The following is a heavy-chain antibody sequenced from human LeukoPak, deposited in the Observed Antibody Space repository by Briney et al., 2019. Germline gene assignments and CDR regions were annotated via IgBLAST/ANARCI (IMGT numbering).Heavy chain of an antibody. D-gene: IGHD3-22*01. CDR3: ATLSGYPFDY. J-gene: IGHJ4*02. Sequence: PSETLSLTCTVSGGSISSYYWSWIRQPPGKGLEWIGYIYYSGSTNYNPSLKSRVTISVDTSKNQFSLKLSSVTAADTAVYYCATLSGYPFDYWGQGTLVTVSS. V-gene: IGHV4-59*08. CDR2: IYYSGST. CDR1: GGSISSYY.